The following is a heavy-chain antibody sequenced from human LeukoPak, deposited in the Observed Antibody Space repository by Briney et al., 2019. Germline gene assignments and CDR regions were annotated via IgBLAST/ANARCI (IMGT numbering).Heavy chain of an antibody. Sequence: GGSLRLSCAASGFTFSSYWMSWVRQAPGKVLEWVANIKQDGSEKYYVDSVKGRFTISRDNAKNSLYLQMNSLRAEDTAVYYCARSLAGYSSSPIHLGYFQHWGQGTLVTVSS. J-gene: IGHJ1*01. CDR2: IKQDGSEK. D-gene: IGHD6-13*01. CDR1: GFTFSSYW. V-gene: IGHV3-7*01. CDR3: ARSLAGYSSSPIHLGYFQH.